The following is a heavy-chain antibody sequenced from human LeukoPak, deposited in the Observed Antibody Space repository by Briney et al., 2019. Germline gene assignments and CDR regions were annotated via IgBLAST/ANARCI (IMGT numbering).Heavy chain of an antibody. D-gene: IGHD2-2*01. CDR2: VSGGGGTT. Sequence: GGSLRLSCAASGFTFSSYAMSWVRQAPGKGLEWVSTVSGGGGTTYYADSVKGRFTISRDNSKNTLFLQMNSLRAEDTAIYYCAKDMGHCSSATCYGLDYWGQGTLVTVSS. V-gene: IGHV3-23*01. J-gene: IGHJ4*02. CDR1: GFTFSSYA. CDR3: AKDMGHCSSATCYGLDY.